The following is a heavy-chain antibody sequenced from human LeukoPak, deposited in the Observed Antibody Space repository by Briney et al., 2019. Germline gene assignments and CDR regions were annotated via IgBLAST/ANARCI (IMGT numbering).Heavy chain of an antibody. Sequence: GGSLRLSCAASGFTFSSYSMSWVRQAPGKGLEWVANVKQDGNEKHYVDSVKGRFTIFRDNAKNSLYLQMNSLSSEDTAVYYCTRERDTGKYWGDLQHWGQGTLVTVSS. V-gene: IGHV3-7*01. CDR1: GFTFSSYS. D-gene: IGHD2-8*02. CDR2: VKQDGNEK. CDR3: TRERDTGKYWGDLQH. J-gene: IGHJ1*01.